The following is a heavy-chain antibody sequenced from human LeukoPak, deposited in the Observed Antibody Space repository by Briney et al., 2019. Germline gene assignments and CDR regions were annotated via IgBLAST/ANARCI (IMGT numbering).Heavy chain of an antibody. J-gene: IGHJ5*01. Sequence: GGSLRLSCAASGFTFSSYLMTWVRQARGKGLEWVANIKQDGSEKYYADSVRGRFTISRDDGKKSLYLQMNSLRVEDTAVYYCAGERPSSSWYDFWGQGTLVTVSS. V-gene: IGHV3-7*01. CDR1: GFTFSSYL. CDR3: AGERPSSSWYDF. CDR2: IKQDGSEK. D-gene: IGHD6-13*01.